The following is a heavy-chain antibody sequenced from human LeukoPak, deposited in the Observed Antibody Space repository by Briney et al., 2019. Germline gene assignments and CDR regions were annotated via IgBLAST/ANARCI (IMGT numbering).Heavy chain of an antibody. CDR2: IRDDGTYK. Sequence: SGGSLRLSCAASGFTFSSYGIHWVRQAPGKGLEWVAFIRDDGTYKYYADSVKGRFTISRDNSKNTLYLQMNSLRAEDTAAYYCAKGAFVAVAGQEYYFDYWGQGTLVTVSS. J-gene: IGHJ4*02. CDR3: AKGAFVAVAGQEYYFDY. D-gene: IGHD6-19*01. CDR1: GFTFSSYG. V-gene: IGHV3-30*02.